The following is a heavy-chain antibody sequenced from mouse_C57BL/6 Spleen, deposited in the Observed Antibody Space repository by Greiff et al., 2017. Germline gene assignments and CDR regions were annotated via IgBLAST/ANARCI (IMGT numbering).Heavy chain of an antibody. Sequence: DVMLVESGGGLVKPGGSLKLSCAASGFTFSSYTMSWVRQTPEKRLEWVATISGGGGNTYYPDSVKGRFTISRDNAKNTLYLQMSSLRSEDTALYYCARTDYVTYFDVWGTGTTVTVSS. D-gene: IGHD1-1*01. J-gene: IGHJ1*03. CDR2: ISGGGGNT. V-gene: IGHV5-9*01. CDR1: GFTFSSYT. CDR3: ARTDYVTYFDV.